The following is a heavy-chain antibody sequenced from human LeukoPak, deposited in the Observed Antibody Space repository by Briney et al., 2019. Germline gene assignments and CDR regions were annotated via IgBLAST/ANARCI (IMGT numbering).Heavy chain of an antibody. Sequence: PSETLSLTCTVSGGSISSYYWSWIRQPPGKGLEWIGYIYYSGSTNYNPSLKSRVTISVDTSKNQFSLMLSSVTAADTAVYYCGRHRQWLAPFDYWGQGTLVTVSS. CDR3: GRHRQWLAPFDY. CDR1: GGSISSYY. J-gene: IGHJ4*02. CDR2: IYYSGST. D-gene: IGHD6-19*01. V-gene: IGHV4-59*08.